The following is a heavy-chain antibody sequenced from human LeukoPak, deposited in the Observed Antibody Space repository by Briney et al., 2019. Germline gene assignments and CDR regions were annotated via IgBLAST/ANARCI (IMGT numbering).Heavy chain of an antibody. CDR1: GGSISSSSYY. CDR2: IYYSGST. V-gene: IGHV4-39*01. D-gene: IGHD6-19*01. Sequence: TXXVXGGSISSSSYYWGWIRQPPGKGLEWIGSIYYSGSTYYNPSLKSRVTISVDTSKNQFSLKLSAVTGADTAGYXXXXXXXSGWYQNWFDPWGQGTLVTVSS. CDR3: XXXXXSGWYQNWFDP. J-gene: IGHJ5*02.